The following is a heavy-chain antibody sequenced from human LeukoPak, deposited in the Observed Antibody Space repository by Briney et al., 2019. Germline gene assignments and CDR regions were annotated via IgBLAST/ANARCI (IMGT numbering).Heavy chain of an antibody. Sequence: GRSLRLSCAASGFTFDDYAMHWVRHAPGKGLEWVSGISWNSGSIGYADSVKGRFTISRENAKKSLYLQMNSLRAEDTALYYCAKDSYGDYSWYFDYWGQGTLVTVSS. J-gene: IGHJ4*02. V-gene: IGHV3-9*01. CDR1: GFTFDDYA. CDR3: AKDSYGDYSWYFDY. D-gene: IGHD4-17*01. CDR2: ISWNSGSI.